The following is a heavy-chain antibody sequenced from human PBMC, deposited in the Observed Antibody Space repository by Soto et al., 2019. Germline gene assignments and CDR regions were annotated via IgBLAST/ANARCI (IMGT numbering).Heavy chain of an antibody. CDR2: MFYSGLT. D-gene: IGHD2-15*01. V-gene: IGHV4-39*01. Sequence: PSETLSLTCSVSGYSVSSSDYYWAWIRQPPGKGLEWIGSMFYSGLTYYNPSLKGRVTLSVDTSKNHFSVRLNSVTAADTAVYYCAPLTVSLSGPYGIHVWGQGTTVTVSS. CDR1: GYSVSSSDYY. CDR3: APLTVSLSGPYGIHV. J-gene: IGHJ6*02.